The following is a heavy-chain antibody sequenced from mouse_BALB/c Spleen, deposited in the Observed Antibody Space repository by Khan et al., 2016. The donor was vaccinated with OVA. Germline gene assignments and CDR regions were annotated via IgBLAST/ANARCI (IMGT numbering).Heavy chain of an antibody. J-gene: IGHJ3*01. CDR1: GDSITTGY. Sequence: EVQLQESGPSLVKPSQTLSLTCSVTGDSITTGYWNWIRKFPGNRLEYMGYIIYTGYTYYNPSLKSRLSITRHTSNNQYYLQLNSVTDEDTATYYCARSTYRYAFVYWGQGTLVTVSA. V-gene: IGHV3-8*02. CDR3: ARSTYRYAFVY. D-gene: IGHD2-14*01. CDR2: IIYTGYT.